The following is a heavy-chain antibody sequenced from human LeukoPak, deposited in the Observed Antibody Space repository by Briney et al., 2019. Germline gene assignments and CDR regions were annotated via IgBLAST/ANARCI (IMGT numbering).Heavy chain of an antibody. D-gene: IGHD2-21*02. V-gene: IGHV3-49*04. J-gene: IGHJ2*01. Sequence: GGSLRLSCTASGFTFGDNAMSWVRKAPGKGREWVGFIRSKAYGATTEYAASMTGRFTISRDVSKSSAYLQMNSLKTEDTAVYFCARVPRGGDDWYFDLWGRGILVTVSS. CDR1: GFTFGDNA. CDR3: ARVPRGGDDWYFDL. CDR2: IRSKAYGATT.